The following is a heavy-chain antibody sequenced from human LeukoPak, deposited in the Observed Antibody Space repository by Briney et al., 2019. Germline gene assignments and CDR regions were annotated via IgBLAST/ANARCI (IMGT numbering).Heavy chain of an antibody. J-gene: IGHJ6*02. Sequence: PGGSLRLSCAASGITVSGNFMSWVRQAPGKGLEWVSIIYSGGSTYYADSVRGRFTISRDNSKDTVSLQMNSLRAEDSAIYFCVKDRPCETCMPMDAWGQGTTVTVSS. CDR2: IYSGGST. CDR3: VKDRPCETCMPMDA. V-gene: IGHV3-53*01. CDR1: GITVSGNF. D-gene: IGHD2-2*01.